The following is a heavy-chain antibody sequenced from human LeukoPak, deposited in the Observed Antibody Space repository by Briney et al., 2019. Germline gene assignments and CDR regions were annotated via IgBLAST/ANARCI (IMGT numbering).Heavy chain of an antibody. CDR1: GFTFSSYA. CDR2: ISYDGSNK. J-gene: IGHJ3*02. CDR3: ARDPPYSSRARGAFDI. V-gene: IGHV3-30-3*01. Sequence: GGSLRLSCAASGFTFSSYAMHWVRQAPGKGLEWVAVISYDGSNKYYADSVKGRFTISRDNSKNTLYLQMNSLRAEDTAVYYCARDPPYSSRARGAFDIWGQGTMVTVSP. D-gene: IGHD6-13*01.